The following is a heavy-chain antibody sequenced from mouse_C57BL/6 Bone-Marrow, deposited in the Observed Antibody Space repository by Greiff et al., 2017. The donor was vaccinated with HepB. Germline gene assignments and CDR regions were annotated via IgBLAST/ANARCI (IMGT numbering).Heavy chain of an antibody. CDR1: GFNIKDYY. D-gene: IGHD3-2*02. Sequence: EVQLQQSGAELVKPGASVKLSCTASGFNIKDYYMHWVKQRTEQGLEWIGRIDPEDGETKYAQKFQGKATITADTSSNTAYLQLSSLTSEDTAVYSGAGKGESSGPGFAYWGQGTLVTVSA. CDR3: AGKGESSGPGFAY. V-gene: IGHV14-2*01. J-gene: IGHJ3*01. CDR2: IDPEDGET.